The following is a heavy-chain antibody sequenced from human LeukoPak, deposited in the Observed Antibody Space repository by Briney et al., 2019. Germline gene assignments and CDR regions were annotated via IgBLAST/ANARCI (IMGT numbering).Heavy chain of an antibody. J-gene: IGHJ4*02. CDR2: IKEDITAD. CDR1: GFNVRDFW. V-gene: IGHV3-7*01. D-gene: IGHD4-23*01. Sequence: GGALRHSCSAYGFNVRDFWMASVRQARGKGQEWVAHIKEDITADYYVDSLKGRFTISKDYGENSLHLQMNSLRGEDTAVYYCVRGGWELDYWGQGTLVTVSS. CDR3: VRGGWELDY.